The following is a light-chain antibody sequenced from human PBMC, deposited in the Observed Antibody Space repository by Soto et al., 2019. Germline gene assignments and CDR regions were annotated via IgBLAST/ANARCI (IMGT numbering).Light chain of an antibody. CDR3: SSFTSGSTYV. CDR2: EVS. Sequence: QSVLTQPASVSGSPGQSITISCSGPSSDIGAYDYVSWRQQHPGKAPKLMIYEVSNRPSGVSDRFSGSKSGNTASLTISGLHADDEADYYCSSFTSGSTYVFGTGTKLTVL. V-gene: IGLV2-14*01. CDR1: SSDIGAYDY. J-gene: IGLJ1*01.